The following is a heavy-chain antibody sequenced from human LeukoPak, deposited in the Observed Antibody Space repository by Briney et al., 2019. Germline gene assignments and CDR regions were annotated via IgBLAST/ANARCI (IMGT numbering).Heavy chain of an antibody. D-gene: IGHD3-22*01. CDR3: ARDGRYYYDSSGYPDY. CDR1: GFTFSSYE. V-gene: IGHV3-48*03. CDR2: ISSSGSTI. Sequence: AGGSLRLSCAASGFTFSSYEMNWVRQAPGKGLEWVSYISSSGSTIYYADSVKGRFTISRDNAKNSLYLQMNRLRAEDTAVYYCARDGRYYYDSSGYPDYWGQGTLVTVSS. J-gene: IGHJ4*02.